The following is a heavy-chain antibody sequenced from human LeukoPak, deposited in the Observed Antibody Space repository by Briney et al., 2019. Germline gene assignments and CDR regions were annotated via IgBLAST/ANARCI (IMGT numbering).Heavy chain of an antibody. Sequence: GASVKVSCKASGYTFTSYYMHWVRQAPGQGLEWMGIINPSGGSTSYAQKFQGRVTMTRDTSTSTVYMELSSLRSEDTAVYYCARDNPVLLWFGDPTGWFDPWGQGTLVTVSS. J-gene: IGHJ5*02. CDR1: GYTFTSYY. CDR3: ARDNPVLLWFGDPTGWFDP. D-gene: IGHD3-10*01. CDR2: INPSGGST. V-gene: IGHV1-46*01.